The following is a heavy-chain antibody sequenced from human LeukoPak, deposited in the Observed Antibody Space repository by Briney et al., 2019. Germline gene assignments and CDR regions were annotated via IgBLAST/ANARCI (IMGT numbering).Heavy chain of an antibody. CDR2: IYTSGST. CDR1: GGSISSGSYY. V-gene: IGHV4-61*02. Sequence: PSETLSLTYTVSGGSISSGSYYWSWIRQPAGKGLEWIGRIYTSGSTNYNPSLQSRVSISVDTSENQFSLKLSSVTAADTAVYYCARHSYYYDSSAYYYYFDYWGQGTLVTVSS. CDR3: ARHSYYYDSSAYYYYFDY. J-gene: IGHJ4*02. D-gene: IGHD3-22*01.